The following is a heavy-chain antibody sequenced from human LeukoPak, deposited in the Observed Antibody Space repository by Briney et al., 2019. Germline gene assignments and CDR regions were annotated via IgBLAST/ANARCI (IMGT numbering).Heavy chain of an antibody. J-gene: IGHJ6*04. D-gene: IGHD3-10*02. V-gene: IGHV3-48*03. CDR3: AELGMIGGV. CDR2: ISSSGSTI. Sequence: GGSLRLSCAASGFTFSSYEMNWVRQAPGKGLEWVSYISSSGSTIYYAASVKARFTISRDNAKNSLYLQMNSLRAEDTAVYYCAELGMIGGVWGKGTTVTISS. CDR1: GFTFSSYE.